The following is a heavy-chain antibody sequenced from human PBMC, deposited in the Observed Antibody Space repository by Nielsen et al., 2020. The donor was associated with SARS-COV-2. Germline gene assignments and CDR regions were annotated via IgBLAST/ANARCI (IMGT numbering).Heavy chain of an antibody. CDR1: GFTFDDYA. J-gene: IGHJ5*02. D-gene: IGHD3-10*01. CDR3: AKESLPIGGWFDP. CDR2: ISWNSGSI. Sequence: SLKISCAASGFTFDDYAMHWVRQAPGKGLEWVSGISWNSGSIGYADSVKGRFTISRDNAKNSLYLQMNSLRAEDTALYYCAKESLPIGGWFDPWGQGTLVTVSS. V-gene: IGHV3-9*01.